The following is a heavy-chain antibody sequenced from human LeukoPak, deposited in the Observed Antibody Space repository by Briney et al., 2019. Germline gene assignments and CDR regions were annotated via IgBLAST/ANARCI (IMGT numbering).Heavy chain of an antibody. CDR1: GYTFTSYG. J-gene: IGHJ3*02. V-gene: IGHV1-18*01. CDR2: ISAYNGNT. CDR3: AREYGGNSGDAFDI. Sequence: GASVKVSCKASGYTFTSYGISWVRQAPGQGLEWMGWISAYNGNTNYAQKLQGRVTMTTDTSTSTAYMELRSLGSDDTAVYYCAREYGGNSGDAFDIWGQGTMVTVSS. D-gene: IGHD4-23*01.